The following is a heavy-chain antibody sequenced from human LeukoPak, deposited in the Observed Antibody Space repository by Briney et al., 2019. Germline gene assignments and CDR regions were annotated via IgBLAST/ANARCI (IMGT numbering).Heavy chain of an antibody. Sequence: GGSLRLSCAASGVTFSSYAMSWVRQAPGKGLEWVSGISGSGGSPYYADSVKGRFTISRDNSKNTLYLQINSLRAEDTAVYYCAKDRPYSTVYYFDYWGQGTLVTVSS. CDR1: GVTFSSYA. CDR2: ISGSGGSP. J-gene: IGHJ4*02. V-gene: IGHV3-23*01. CDR3: AKDRPYSTVYYFDY. D-gene: IGHD6-13*01.